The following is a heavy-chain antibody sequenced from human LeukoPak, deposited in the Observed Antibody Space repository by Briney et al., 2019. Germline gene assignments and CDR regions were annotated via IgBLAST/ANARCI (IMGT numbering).Heavy chain of an antibody. Sequence: PGGSLRLSCAASGFTFSNAWMSWVRQAPGKGLEWVANIKRDVSEKYYVDSVKGRFTISRDNAKNSLYLQMNSLTAEDTAVYYCARTPGILLFDYWGQGTLVTVSS. CDR2: IKRDVSEK. CDR1: GFTFSNAW. J-gene: IGHJ4*02. CDR3: ARTPGILLFDY. D-gene: IGHD5-18*01. V-gene: IGHV3-7*05.